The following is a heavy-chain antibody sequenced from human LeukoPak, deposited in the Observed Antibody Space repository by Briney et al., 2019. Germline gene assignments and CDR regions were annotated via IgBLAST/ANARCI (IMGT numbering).Heavy chain of an antibody. CDR1: GGSISTYY. J-gene: IGHJ5*02. Sequence: SETLSLTCTVSGGSISTYYWNWIRQPPGKGLEWLGYIYYSGSANYNPSLKSRVTISVDTSKSQVSLKPTSVTAADTAVYYCARDRTGNNWFDPWGQGTLVTVSA. CDR3: ARDRTGNNWFDP. D-gene: IGHD1-1*01. CDR2: IYYSGSA. V-gene: IGHV4-59*01.